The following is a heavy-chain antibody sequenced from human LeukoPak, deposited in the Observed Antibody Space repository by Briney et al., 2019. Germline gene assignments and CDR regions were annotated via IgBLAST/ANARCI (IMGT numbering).Heavy chain of an antibody. CDR2: ITIGGGT. Sequence: GGSLRLSCGVSGFTFSSYDMSWVRQAPGKGLEWVSTITIGGGTYYADSVKGRFTISRDNAKNSLYLQMNSLRAEDTAVYYCARVSGAARPYYFDYWGQGTLVTVSS. J-gene: IGHJ4*02. V-gene: IGHV3-23*01. CDR3: ARVSGAARPYYFDY. D-gene: IGHD6-6*01. CDR1: GFTFSSYD.